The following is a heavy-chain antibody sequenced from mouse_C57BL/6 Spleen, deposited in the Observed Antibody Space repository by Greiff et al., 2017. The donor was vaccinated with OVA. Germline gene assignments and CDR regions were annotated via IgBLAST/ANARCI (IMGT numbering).Heavy chain of an antibody. CDR1: GYTFTSYD. V-gene: IGHV1-85*01. J-gene: IGHJ4*01. CDR2: IYPGDGST. Sequence: VKLMESGPELVKPGASVKLSCKASGYTFTSYDINWVKQRPGQGLEWIGWIYPGDGSTKYNEKFKGKATLTVDTSSSTAYMELHSLTSEDSAVYFCARSLLARAMDYWGQGTSVTVSS. CDR3: ARSLLARAMDY.